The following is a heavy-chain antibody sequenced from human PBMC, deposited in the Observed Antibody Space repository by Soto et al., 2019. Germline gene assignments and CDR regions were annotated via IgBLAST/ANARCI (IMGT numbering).Heavy chain of an antibody. Sequence: QVQLVESGGGVVQPGRSLRLSCAASGFILSTYAMYWVRQAPGKGLEWVAVISYDGNNKYYADSVKGRFTISRDNSKNTLYLHCTRLRSEETAGYYCAGAGCEGGSCYTLVGRRYGVDVWGQGTTVTVSS. V-gene: IGHV3-30-3*01. J-gene: IGHJ6*02. CDR1: GFILSTYA. CDR3: AGAGCEGGSCYTLVGRRYGVDV. D-gene: IGHD2-15*01. CDR2: ISYDGNNK.